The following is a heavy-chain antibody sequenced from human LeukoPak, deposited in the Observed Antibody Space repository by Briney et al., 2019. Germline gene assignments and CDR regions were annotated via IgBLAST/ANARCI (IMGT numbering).Heavy chain of an antibody. D-gene: IGHD6-19*01. CDR3: ARVIIAVAGGWFDP. J-gene: IGHJ5*02. CDR1: GYTFTSYD. V-gene: IGHV1-8*01. Sequence: GASVKVSCKASGYTFTSYDINWVRQATGQGLEWMGWMNPNSGNTGYAQKFQGRVTMTRNTSISTAYMELSSLRSEDTAVYYCARVIIAVAGGWFDPWGQGTLVTVSS. CDR2: MNPNSGNT.